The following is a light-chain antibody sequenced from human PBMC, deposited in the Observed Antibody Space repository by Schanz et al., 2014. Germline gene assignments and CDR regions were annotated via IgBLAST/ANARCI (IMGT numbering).Light chain of an antibody. CDR1: SGDVGRYNY. CDR3: SSYVGSNNWV. CDR2: EVS. V-gene: IGLV2-8*01. J-gene: IGLJ3*02. Sequence: QSSLTQPPSASGSPGQSVTISCTGTSGDVGRYNYVSWYQQHPGKAPKLIIYEVSKRPSGVPDRFSGSKSGTSASLAISGLQSEDEADYYCSSYVGSNNWVFGGGTKLTVL.